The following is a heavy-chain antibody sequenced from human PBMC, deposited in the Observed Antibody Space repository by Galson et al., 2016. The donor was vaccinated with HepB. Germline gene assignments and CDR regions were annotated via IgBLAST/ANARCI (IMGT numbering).Heavy chain of an antibody. CDR1: GFTVISNY. J-gene: IGHJ6*02. V-gene: IGHV3-53*01. CDR2: VYSGGST. Sequence: SLRLSCAASGFTVISNYMTWVCQAPGKGLEWVSVVYSGGSTYYADSVKGRFTISRDNSKNTLYLQMNSLRAEDTAIYYCARDAGYYGMDVWGQGATVTVSS. CDR3: ARDAGYYGMDV.